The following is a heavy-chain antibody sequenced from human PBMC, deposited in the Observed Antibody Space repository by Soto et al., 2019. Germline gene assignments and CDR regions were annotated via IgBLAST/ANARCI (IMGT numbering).Heavy chain of an antibody. CDR3: ARAVAAAGTPYYYGMDV. D-gene: IGHD6-13*01. J-gene: IGHJ6*02. CDR2: ISSSSSYI. CDR1: GFTFSAYN. V-gene: IGHV3-21*01. Sequence: PGGSLRLSCAASGFTFSAYNMNWVRQAPGKGLEWVSSISSSSSYIYYADSVKGRFTISRDNAKNSLYLQMNSLRAEDTAVYYYARAVAAAGTPYYYGMDVWGQGTTVTVSS.